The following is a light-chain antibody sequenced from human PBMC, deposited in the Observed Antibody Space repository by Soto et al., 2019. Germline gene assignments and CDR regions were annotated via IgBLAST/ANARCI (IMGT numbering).Light chain of an antibody. CDR1: QGIRTE. J-gene: IGKJ1*01. CDR3: LQDNSYPRT. CDR2: GAS. V-gene: IGKV1-6*01. Sequence: AIQMTQSPSSLSASVGDRVTIMCRASQGIRTELGWYQQKPGEAPKLLIYGASTLQDGVPSRFSGSGSGTDFTLTISRLQPEDFATYYCLQDNSYPRTFGQGTKVEVK.